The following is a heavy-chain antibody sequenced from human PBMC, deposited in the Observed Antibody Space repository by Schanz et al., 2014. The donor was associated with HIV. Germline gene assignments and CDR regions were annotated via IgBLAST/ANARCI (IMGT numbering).Heavy chain of an antibody. Sequence: VQLEESGGRPVKPGESLRLSCAASGFTFSYYSMNWVRQAPGKGLEWVALISYDGKYKFYGDSVKGRFTISRDNSKNTLYLQMDSLRSEDTAVYYCARLDTSMTAADSWGQGTPVTVSS. CDR1: GFTFSYYS. D-gene: IGHD5-18*01. CDR2: ISYDGKYK. J-gene: IGHJ4*02. CDR3: ARLDTSMTAADS. V-gene: IGHV3-30*03.